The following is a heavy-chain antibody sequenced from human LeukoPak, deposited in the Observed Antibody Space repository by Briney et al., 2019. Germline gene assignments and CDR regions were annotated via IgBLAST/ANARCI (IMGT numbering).Heavy chain of an antibody. CDR3: ARDGQALAAAGTTFFDY. V-gene: IGHV1-18*01. Sequence: GASVKVSCKASGYTFTSYGISWVRQAPGQGLEWMGWISAYNGNTNYAQKLQGRVTMTTDTSTSTACVELRSLRSDDTAVYYCARDGQALAAAGTTFFDYWGQGTLVTVSS. D-gene: IGHD6-13*01. CDR1: GYTFTSYG. CDR2: ISAYNGNT. J-gene: IGHJ4*02.